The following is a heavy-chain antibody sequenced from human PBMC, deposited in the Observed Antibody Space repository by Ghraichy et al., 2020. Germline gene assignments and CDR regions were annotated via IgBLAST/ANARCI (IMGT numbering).Heavy chain of an antibody. CDR2: IWYDGSNK. CDR3: AREKFDGSGYYYGVPWFDP. Sequence: GESLNISCAASGFTFSSYGMHWVRQAPGKGLEWEAVIWYDGSNKYYADSVKGRFTISRDNSKNTLYLQMNSLRAEDTAVYYCAREKFDGSGYYYGVPWFDPWGQGTLVTVSS. CDR1: GFTFSSYG. D-gene: IGHD3-22*01. J-gene: IGHJ5*02. V-gene: IGHV3-33*01.